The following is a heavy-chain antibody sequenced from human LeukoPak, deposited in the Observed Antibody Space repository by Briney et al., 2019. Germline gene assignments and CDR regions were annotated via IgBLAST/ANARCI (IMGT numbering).Heavy chain of an antibody. Sequence: LSLTCTVSGGSISSYYWSWIRQAPGKGLEWVSYISSSSSYTNYADSVKGRFTISRDNAKNSLYLQMNSLRAEDTAVYYCASSSSWYEVLDYWGQGTLVTVSS. D-gene: IGHD6-13*01. CDR1: GGSISSYY. V-gene: IGHV3-11*06. CDR3: ASSSSWYEVLDY. J-gene: IGHJ4*02. CDR2: ISSSSSYT.